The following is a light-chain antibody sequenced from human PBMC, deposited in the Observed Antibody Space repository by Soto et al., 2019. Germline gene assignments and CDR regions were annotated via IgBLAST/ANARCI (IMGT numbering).Light chain of an antibody. V-gene: IGLV2-11*01. J-gene: IGLJ1*01. CDR2: AVS. Sequence: QSALTQPRSVSGSPGQSVTISCTGTSSDVGGYNYVSWYQQHPGKAPKLMIYAVSKRPSGVPDRFSGSKSGNTASLTISGLQAEDEADYYCCSYAGSYSDVFGTGTKVTVL. CDR1: SSDVGGYNY. CDR3: CSYAGSYSDV.